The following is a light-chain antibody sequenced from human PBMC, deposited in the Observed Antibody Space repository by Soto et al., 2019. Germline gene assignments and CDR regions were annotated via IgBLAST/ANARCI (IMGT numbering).Light chain of an antibody. Sequence: QSALTQPASMCGSPGQSITISCTGTSSDFGNYNLVSWYQQRPGKAPKLIIYEGTKRPSGVSSRFSGSKSGNTASLTISGLQAEDEADYHCCSYAGSSTFVFGGGTKLTVL. CDR1: SSDFGNYNL. V-gene: IGLV2-23*01. CDR2: EGT. J-gene: IGLJ3*02. CDR3: CSYAGSSTFV.